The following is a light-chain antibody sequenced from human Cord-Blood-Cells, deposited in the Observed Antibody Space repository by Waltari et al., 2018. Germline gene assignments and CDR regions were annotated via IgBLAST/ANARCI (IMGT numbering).Light chain of an antibody. CDR1: SRDVGSYTL. Sequence: QSALTQPPSVSGSPGQSITISCPGTSRDVGSYTLVPWYQHHPGKAPKRMIYEGSKRPSGVSNRFSGSKSGNTASLTISGLQAEDEADYYCCSYAGSSTFEVFGGGTKLTVL. CDR2: EGS. J-gene: IGLJ3*02. CDR3: CSYAGSSTFEV. V-gene: IGLV2-23*03.